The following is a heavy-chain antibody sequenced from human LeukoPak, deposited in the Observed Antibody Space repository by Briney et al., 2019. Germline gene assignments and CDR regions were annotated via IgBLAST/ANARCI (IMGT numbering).Heavy chain of an antibody. CDR3: ARSGSYHHNYFDY. J-gene: IGHJ4*02. CDR2: IYYSGST. D-gene: IGHD1-26*01. Sequence: SETLSLTCTVSGGSISSYCWSWIRQPPGKGLEWIGYIYYSGSTNYNPSLKSRVTMSVDTSKNQFSLKLSSVTAADTAVYYCARSGSYHHNYFDYWGQGTLVTVSS. CDR1: GGSISSYC. V-gene: IGHV4-59*08.